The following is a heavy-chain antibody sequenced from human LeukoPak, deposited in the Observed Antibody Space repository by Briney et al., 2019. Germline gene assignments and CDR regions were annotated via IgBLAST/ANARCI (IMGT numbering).Heavy chain of an antibody. Sequence: ASVKVSCKVSGYTLTELSMHWVRQAPGKGLEWMGGFDPGDGETIYAQKFQGRVTMTEDTSTDTAYMELSSLRSEDTAVYYCASGGGGWPYGGMDVWGQGTTVTVSS. CDR1: GYTLTELS. CDR2: FDPGDGET. CDR3: ASGGGGWPYGGMDV. V-gene: IGHV1-24*01. J-gene: IGHJ6*02. D-gene: IGHD6-19*01.